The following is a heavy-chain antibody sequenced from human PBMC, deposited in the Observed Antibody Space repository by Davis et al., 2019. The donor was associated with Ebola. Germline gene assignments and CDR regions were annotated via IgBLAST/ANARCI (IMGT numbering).Heavy chain of an antibody. V-gene: IGHV4-4*02. Sequence: SETLSLTCAVSGGSISSSNWWSWVRQPPGKGLEWIGEINHSGSTNYNPSLKSRVTISVDTSKNQFSLKLSSVTAADTSVYYCARAQPFFRRFDYWGQGTLVTVSS. J-gene: IGHJ4*02. CDR1: GGSISSSNW. CDR2: INHSGST. CDR3: ARAQPFFRRFDY. D-gene: IGHD3-3*01.